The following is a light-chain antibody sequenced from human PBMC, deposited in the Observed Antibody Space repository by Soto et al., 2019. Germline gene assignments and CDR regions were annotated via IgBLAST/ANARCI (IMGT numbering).Light chain of an antibody. CDR3: QQYGSSPLT. Sequence: EIVLTQFPDTLSLSPGERATLSCRASQSVSSSYLAWYQQKPGQAPRLLIYGASSRATGIPDRFSGSGSGTDFTLTISRLEPEDFAVYYCQQYGSSPLTFGGGTKVDIK. CDR1: QSVSSSY. V-gene: IGKV3-20*01. CDR2: GAS. J-gene: IGKJ4*01.